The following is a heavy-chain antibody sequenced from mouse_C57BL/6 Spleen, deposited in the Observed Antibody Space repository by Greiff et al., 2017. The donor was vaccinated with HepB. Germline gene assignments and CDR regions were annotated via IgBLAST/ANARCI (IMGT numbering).Heavy chain of an antibody. CDR2: IDPEDGET. V-gene: IGHV14-2*01. J-gene: IGHJ2*01. D-gene: IGHD1-1*01. CDR1: GFNITDYY. Sequence: VQLKESGAELVKPGASVKLSCTASGFNITDYYMHWVKQRTEQGLECIGRIDPEDGETKYDPKFQGKATITADKSSNTAYLQLSSLTSEDTAVYYCASDGNYFDYWGQGTTLTVSS. CDR3: ASDGNYFDY.